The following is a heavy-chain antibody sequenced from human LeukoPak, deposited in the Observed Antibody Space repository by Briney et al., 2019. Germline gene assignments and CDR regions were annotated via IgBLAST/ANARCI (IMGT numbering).Heavy chain of an antibody. V-gene: IGHV4-59*01. CDR3: ARGLIRQSAFDI. Sequence: SETLSLTCTVSGGSISSYYWSWIRQPPGKGLGWIAYVYYSGSTNYNPSLKSRVTISIDTSKNQFSLKLNSVTAADTAVYYCARGLIRQSAFDIWGQGTMVTVSS. CDR1: GGSISSYY. CDR2: VYYSGST. D-gene: IGHD2-8*01. J-gene: IGHJ3*02.